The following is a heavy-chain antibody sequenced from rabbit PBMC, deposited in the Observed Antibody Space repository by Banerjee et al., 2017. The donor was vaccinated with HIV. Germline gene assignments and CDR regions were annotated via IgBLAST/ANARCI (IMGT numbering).Heavy chain of an antibody. CDR3: AREDYSYDDYGDYNL. Sequence: QEQLVESGGGLVQPEGSLTLTCTASGFSFSDNHCICWVRQAPGKGLEWIGYIGSGGSTYYASWAKGRFTISKTSSTTVTLQMTSLTAADTATYFCAREDYSYDDYGDYNLWGPGDPGHRL. CDR1: GFSFSDNHC. CDR2: IGSGGST. D-gene: IGHD2-1*01. V-gene: IGHV1S45*01. J-gene: IGHJ4*01.